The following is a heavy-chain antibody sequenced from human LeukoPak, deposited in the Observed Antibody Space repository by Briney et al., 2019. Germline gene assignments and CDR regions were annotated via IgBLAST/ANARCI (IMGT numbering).Heavy chain of an antibody. D-gene: IGHD5-18*01. CDR1: GFTFNKYW. Sequence: GGSLRLSCAASGFTFNKYWMTWVRQAPGKGLEWVATIKTDGSQKYYVDSVKGRFSISRDNANNSLYLQMNSLRAEDTAVYHCARGLGSYAYSDAFDMWGQGTMVTVSS. CDR2: IKTDGSQK. CDR3: ARGLGSYAYSDAFDM. V-gene: IGHV3-7*01. J-gene: IGHJ3*02.